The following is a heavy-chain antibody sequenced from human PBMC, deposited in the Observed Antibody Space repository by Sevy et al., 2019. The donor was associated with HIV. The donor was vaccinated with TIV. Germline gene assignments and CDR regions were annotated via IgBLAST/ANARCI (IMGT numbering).Heavy chain of an antibody. CDR2: IYYSGST. CDR3: ARHRGGYSGYDTNWFDP. V-gene: IGHV4-39*01. Sequence: SETLSLTCTVSGGSISSSSYYWGWIRQPPGKGLEWIGSIYYSGSTYYNPSLKSRVTISVATSKNQFSLKLSSMTAADTVVYYCARHRGGYSGYDTNWFDPWGQGTLVIVSS. D-gene: IGHD5-12*01. J-gene: IGHJ5*02. CDR1: GGSISSSSYY.